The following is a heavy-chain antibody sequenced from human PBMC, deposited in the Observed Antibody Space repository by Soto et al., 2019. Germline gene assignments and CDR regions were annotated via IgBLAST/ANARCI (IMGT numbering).Heavy chain of an antibody. D-gene: IGHD1-26*01. J-gene: IGHJ3*01. CDR1: GFTFSSYA. CDR3: AKDWDLLRAFDL. CDR2: ISASGGRT. V-gene: IGHV3-23*01. Sequence: LRLSCAASGFTFSSYAMSWVRQAPGKGLEWVSGISASGGRTYYADSVKGRFTISRDNSKNTMYLQMNSLRVEDTAVYKCAKDWDLLRAFDLWGQGTMVTVSS.